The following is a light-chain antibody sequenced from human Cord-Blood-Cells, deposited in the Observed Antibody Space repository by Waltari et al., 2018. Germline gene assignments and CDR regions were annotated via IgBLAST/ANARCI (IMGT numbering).Light chain of an antibody. Sequence: DIVMTQSPDSLAVSLGERDTINCKSSQSVLYSSNNKNYLAWYQQKPGQPPKLLIYWASTRESGVPDRFSGSGSGTDFTLTISSLRAEDVAVYYCQQYYSTPPTFGQGTKVEIK. J-gene: IGKJ1*01. CDR1: QSVLYSSNNKNY. CDR2: WAS. V-gene: IGKV4-1*01. CDR3: QQYYSTPPT.